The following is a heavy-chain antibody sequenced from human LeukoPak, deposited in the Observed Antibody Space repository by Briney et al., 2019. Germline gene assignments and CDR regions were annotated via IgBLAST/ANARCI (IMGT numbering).Heavy chain of an antibody. CDR2: IYSGGST. D-gene: IGHD1-26*01. V-gene: IGHV3-53*01. CDR1: GFTFSDAW. J-gene: IGHJ4*02. Sequence: EGSLRLSCAASGFTFSDAWMSWVRQAPGKGLEWVPVIYSGGSTYYADSVKGRFTISRDNSKNTLYLQMNSLRAEDTAVYYCARAASGSYSSFDYWGQGTLVTVSS. CDR3: ARAASGSYSSFDY.